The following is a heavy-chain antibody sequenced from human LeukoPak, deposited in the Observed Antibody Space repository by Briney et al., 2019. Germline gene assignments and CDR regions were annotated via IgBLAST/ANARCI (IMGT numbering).Heavy chain of an antibody. CDR2: INWNSDAI. Sequence: GGSLRLSCTASGIIFDDYSMHWVRQAPGKGLEWVSGINWNSDAITYADSLKGRFTISRDNAKNSLYLQMNSLRPEDSAFYYCTKDISPYISPATTGFNSWGQGTLVTVSS. D-gene: IGHD1-26*01. V-gene: IGHV3-9*01. CDR1: GIIFDDYS. J-gene: IGHJ4*02. CDR3: TKDISPYISPATTGFNS.